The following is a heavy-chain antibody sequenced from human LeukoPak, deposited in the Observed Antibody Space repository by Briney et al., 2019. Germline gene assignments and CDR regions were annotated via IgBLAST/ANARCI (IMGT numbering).Heavy chain of an antibody. CDR1: GFTFSSYG. CDR2: IWYDGSNK. Sequence: PGGSLRLSCAASGFTFSSYGMHWVRHAPGKGLEWVAVIWYDGSNKLYADSVKGRFTISRDNSKNTLYLQMNSLRAEDTAVYCCASGSRWNLYYFEYWGQGTLVTVSS. D-gene: IGHD6-13*01. J-gene: IGHJ4*02. V-gene: IGHV3-33*01. CDR3: ASGSRWNLYYFEY.